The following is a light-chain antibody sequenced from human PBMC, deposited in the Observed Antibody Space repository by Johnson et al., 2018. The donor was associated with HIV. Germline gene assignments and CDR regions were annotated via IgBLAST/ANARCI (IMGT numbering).Light chain of an antibody. Sequence: HSVLTQPPSVSAAPGQKVTISCSGSSSNIGNNYVSWYRQLPGTAPKLLIYENNKRPSGIPDRFSGSKSGTSATLGITGLQTGDEGDYYCGTWDSSLNAYVFGTGPKVTVL. J-gene: IGLJ1*01. CDR2: ENN. V-gene: IGLV1-51*02. CDR1: SSNIGNNY. CDR3: GTWDSSLNAYV.